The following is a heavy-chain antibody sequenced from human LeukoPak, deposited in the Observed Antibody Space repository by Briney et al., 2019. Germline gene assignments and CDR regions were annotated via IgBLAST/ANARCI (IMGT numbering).Heavy chain of an antibody. CDR3: AKAPHPLEQLLPYYFDY. CDR1: GFPFINYG. D-gene: IGHD6-6*01. V-gene: IGHV3-23*01. J-gene: IGHJ4*02. Sequence: QTGGSLRLSCTASGFPFINYGMSWVRQAPGKGLEWVSAISGSGGSTYYADSVKGRFTISRDNSKNTLYLQMNSLRAEDTAVYYCAKAPHPLEQLLPYYFDYWAREPWSPSPQ. CDR2: ISGSGGST.